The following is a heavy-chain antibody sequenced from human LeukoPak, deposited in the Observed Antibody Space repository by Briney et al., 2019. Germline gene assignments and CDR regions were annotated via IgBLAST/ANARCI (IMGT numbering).Heavy chain of an antibody. CDR2: IDHDGDSP. CDR3: VRDRPHNWFDP. Sequence: GGSLTLSCAASGFTIRGFWMHWVRQTPGEGLVWVSRIDHDGDSPTYAVSVKGRFTTSRDNAKNTVYLQMNSLIAEDTGVYYCVRDRPHNWFDPWGHVILVIVSS. CDR1: GFTIRGFW. V-gene: IGHV3-74*01. J-gene: IGHJ5*02.